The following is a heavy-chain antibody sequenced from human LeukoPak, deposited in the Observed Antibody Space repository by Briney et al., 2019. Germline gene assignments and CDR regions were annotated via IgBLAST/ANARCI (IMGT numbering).Heavy chain of an antibody. D-gene: IGHD2-2*01. Sequence: GASVKVSCKASGHTFTGYYMHWVRQAPGQGPEWMGWINPNSGGANYAQKFQGRVTMTRDTSISTAYMELSRLRSDDTAVYYCAREGGYCSSTSCLYWFDPWGQGTLVTVSS. V-gene: IGHV1-2*02. CDR3: AREGGYCSSTSCLYWFDP. CDR2: INPNSGGA. CDR1: GHTFTGYY. J-gene: IGHJ5*02.